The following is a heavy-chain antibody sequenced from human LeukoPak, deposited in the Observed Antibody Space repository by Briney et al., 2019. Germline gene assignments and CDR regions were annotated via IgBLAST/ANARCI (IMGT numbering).Heavy chain of an antibody. CDR3: ARGKGDGYNHRPRGSRLDY. V-gene: IGHV4-34*01. CDR2: INHSGST. D-gene: IGHD5-24*01. CDR1: GGSFSGYY. J-gene: IGHJ4*02. Sequence: SETLSLTCAVYGGSFSGYYWSWIRQPPGKGLEWMGEINHSGSTNYNPSLKSRVTISVDTSKNQFSLKLSSVTAADTAVYYCARGKGDGYNHRPRGSRLDYWGQGTLVTVSS.